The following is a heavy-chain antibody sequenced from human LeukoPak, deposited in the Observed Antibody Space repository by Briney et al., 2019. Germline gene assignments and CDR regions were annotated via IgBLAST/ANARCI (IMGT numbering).Heavy chain of an antibody. J-gene: IGHJ6*03. D-gene: IGHD2-15*01. CDR2: IYSGGST. Sequence: PGGPLTLSCAASGFFVSDKYMAWVRQAPEKGLEWVSTIYSGGSTYYARSVEGRFVISRDTSKNSFFLQMDGVRVEDTAVYFCARAACSGVSCYGADFYYYMDVWGEGTTVTVSS. CDR3: ARAACSGVSCYGADFYYYMDV. CDR1: GFFVSDKY. V-gene: IGHV3-53*01.